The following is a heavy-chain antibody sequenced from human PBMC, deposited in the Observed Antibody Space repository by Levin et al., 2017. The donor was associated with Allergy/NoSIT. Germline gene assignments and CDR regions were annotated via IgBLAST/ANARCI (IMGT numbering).Heavy chain of an antibody. V-gene: IGHV1-2*02. CDR2: INPNSGGT. CDR3: ARETAARCFDY. Sequence: PGGSLRLSCKASGYIVTDYYVHWVRQAPGQGLEWMGWINPNSGGTKFAQKFQGRVTMTRDTSISTAYMELSRLRSDDTAVYYCARETAARCFDYWGQGTLVTVSS. J-gene: IGHJ4*02. D-gene: IGHD6-6*01. CDR1: GYIVTDYY.